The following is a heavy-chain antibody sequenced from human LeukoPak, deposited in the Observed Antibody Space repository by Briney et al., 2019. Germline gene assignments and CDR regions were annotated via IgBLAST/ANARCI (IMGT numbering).Heavy chain of an antibody. D-gene: IGHD3-10*01. CDR3: ARKPRYYYGSGSYYNSFDY. J-gene: IGHJ4*02. CDR2: INYSGYN. CDR1: GDSISSSTYY. Sequence: SETLSLTCTVSGDSISSSTYYWGWIRQPPGKGLEWIGSINYSGYNYYNPSLKSRVTISVDTSKNQFSLKLTSVTAADTAVYYSARKPRYYYGSGSYYNSFDYWGQGTLVTVSS. V-gene: IGHV4-39*07.